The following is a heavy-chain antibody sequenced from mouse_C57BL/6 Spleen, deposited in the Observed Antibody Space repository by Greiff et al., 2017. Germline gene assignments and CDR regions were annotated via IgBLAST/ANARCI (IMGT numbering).Heavy chain of an antibody. V-gene: IGHV1-64*01. D-gene: IGHD1-1*01. CDR3: ARHYGSSYVWFAY. CDR1: GYTFTSYW. J-gene: IGHJ3*01. CDR2: IHPNSGST. Sequence: QVQLQQPGAELVKPGASVKLSCKASGYTFTSYWMHWVKQRPGQGLEWIGMIHPNSGSTNYNEKFKSKATLTLDKSSSTAYMQLSSLTSEDSAVXDCARHYGSSYVWFAYWGQGTLVTVSA.